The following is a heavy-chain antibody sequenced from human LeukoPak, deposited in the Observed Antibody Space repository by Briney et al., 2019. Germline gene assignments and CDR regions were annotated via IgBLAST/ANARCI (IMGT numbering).Heavy chain of an antibody. CDR2: IYSSGNT. J-gene: IGHJ4*02. V-gene: IGHV4-39*07. CDR3: ARGGLIAAADY. Sequence: PSETLSLTCAVSGASISSSNYYWGWVRQSPGKGLEWIGNIYSSGNTYYNASLKSRATMYIDTSKNQFSLKLSSVTAADTAVYYCARGGLIAAADYWGQGTLVTVSS. D-gene: IGHD6-13*01. CDR1: GASISSSNYY.